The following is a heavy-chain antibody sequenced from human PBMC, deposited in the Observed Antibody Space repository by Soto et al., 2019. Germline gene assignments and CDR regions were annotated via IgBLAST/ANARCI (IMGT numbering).Heavy chain of an antibody. J-gene: IGHJ6*02. Sequence: QVQLVQSGAEVKKPGSSVKVSCKASGGTFSSYAISWVRQAPGQGLEWMGGIIPIFGTAHYAQKFQGRVTITEDASTSTDYMELSSLRSEDTAVDYCARPIGGLFGELLLVEDYYYGFDVWGQGTTVTVSS. V-gene: IGHV1-69*01. D-gene: IGHD3-10*02. CDR3: ARPIGGLFGELLLVEDYYYGFDV. CDR2: IIPIFGTA. CDR1: GGTFSSYA.